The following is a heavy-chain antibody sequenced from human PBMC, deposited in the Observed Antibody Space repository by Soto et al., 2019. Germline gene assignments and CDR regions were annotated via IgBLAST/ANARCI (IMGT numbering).Heavy chain of an antibody. CDR1: GGTFSSYT. V-gene: IGHV1-69*02. CDR2: IIPILGIA. J-gene: IGHJ4*02. CDR3: ARGGSNYPMYYFDY. Sequence: QVQLVQSGAEVKKPGSSVKVSCKASGGTFSSYTISWVRQAPGQGLEWMGRIIPILGIANYAQKFQGRVTVTPDKSTSTAYMELSSLRSEDTAVYYCARGGSNYPMYYFDYWGQGTLVTVSS. D-gene: IGHD4-4*01.